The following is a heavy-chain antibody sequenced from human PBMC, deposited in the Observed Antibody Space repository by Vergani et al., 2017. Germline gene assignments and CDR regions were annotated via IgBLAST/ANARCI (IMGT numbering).Heavy chain of an antibody. V-gene: IGHV3-11*04. Sequence: QVQLVESGGGLVKPGGSLRLSCAASGFTFSDHYMSWVRQAPGKGLEWISYMSSGDSIYYADSVKGRFTVSRDNTKNSLYLQMNSLRAEDTAVYYCARKTFYYDNIKGWFGPWGQGTLVTVSS. J-gene: IGHJ5*02. CDR1: GFTFSDHY. CDR2: MSSGDSI. CDR3: ARKTFYYDNIKGWFGP. D-gene: IGHD3-16*01.